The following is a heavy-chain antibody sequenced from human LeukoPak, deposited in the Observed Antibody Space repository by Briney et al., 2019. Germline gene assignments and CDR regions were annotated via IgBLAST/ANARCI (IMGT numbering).Heavy chain of an antibody. CDR2: INTDGSST. CDR1: GFTFSNYW. J-gene: IGHJ6*03. V-gene: IGHV3-74*01. CDR3: ARGLVGLYYYYYYMDV. Sequence: GGSLRLSCAVSGFTFSNYWMYWGRQAPGKGLVGVSRINTDGSSTTYADSVKGRFTISRDNAKNTVHLQMNSLRAEDTAVYYCARGLVGLYYYYYYMDVWGKGTTVTVSS. D-gene: IGHD2-21*01.